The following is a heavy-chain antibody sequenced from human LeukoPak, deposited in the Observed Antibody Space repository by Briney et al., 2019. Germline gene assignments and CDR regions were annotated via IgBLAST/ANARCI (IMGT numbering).Heavy chain of an antibody. Sequence: GGSLRLSCAASGFTFSSYGMHWVRQAPGKGLEWVSYISSSSSTIYYADSVKGRFTISRDNAKNSLYLQMNSLRAEDTAVYYCARGYYDSSGSDAFDIWGQGTMVTVSS. CDR1: GFTFSSYG. J-gene: IGHJ3*02. CDR3: ARGYYDSSGSDAFDI. CDR2: ISSSSSTI. D-gene: IGHD3-22*01. V-gene: IGHV3-48*01.